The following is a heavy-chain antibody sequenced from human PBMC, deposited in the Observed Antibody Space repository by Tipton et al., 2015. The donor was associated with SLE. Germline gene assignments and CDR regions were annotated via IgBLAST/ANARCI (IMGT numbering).Heavy chain of an antibody. CDR3: ARDRAAFDI. CDR1: GGSISSYY. CDR2: IYYSGST. J-gene: IGHJ3*02. V-gene: IGHV4-59*01. Sequence: TLSLTCTVSGGSISSYYWSWIRQPPGKGLEWIGYIYYSGSTNYNPSLKSRVTISVDTSKNQFSLKLSSVTAADTAVYYCARDRAAFDIWGQGTMVTVSS.